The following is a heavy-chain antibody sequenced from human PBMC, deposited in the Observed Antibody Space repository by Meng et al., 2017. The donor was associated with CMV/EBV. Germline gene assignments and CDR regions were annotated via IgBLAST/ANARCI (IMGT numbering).Heavy chain of an antibody. Sequence: GESLKISCAASGFTFSDHYMDWVRQAPGKGLEWVGRTRNKANSYTTEYAASVKGRFTISRDDSKNSLYLQMNSLKTEDTAVYYYARFHYYYGMDVWGQGTTVTVSS. CDR1: GFTFSDHY. V-gene: IGHV3-72*01. CDR2: TRNKANSYTT. CDR3: ARFHYYYGMDV. J-gene: IGHJ6*02.